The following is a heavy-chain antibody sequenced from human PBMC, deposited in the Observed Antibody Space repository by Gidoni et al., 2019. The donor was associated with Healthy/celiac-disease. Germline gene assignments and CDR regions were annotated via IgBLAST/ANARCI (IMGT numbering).Heavy chain of an antibody. J-gene: IGHJ4*02. V-gene: IGHV3-33*01. Sequence: QVQLVESGGGVVPPGRSLSLSCTASGFPFSSYGMHGVRQAPGKGLEGVAVIWYDGSNKYYADSGKGRFTISRDNSKNTLYLQMNSLRAEDTAGYYCARDQGTFYSSGWAYWGQGTLVTVSS. CDR1: GFPFSSYG. CDR3: ARDQGTFYSSGWAY. D-gene: IGHD6-19*01. CDR2: IWYDGSNK.